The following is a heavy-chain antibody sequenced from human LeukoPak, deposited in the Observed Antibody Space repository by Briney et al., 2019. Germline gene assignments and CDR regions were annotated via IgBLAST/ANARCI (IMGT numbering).Heavy chain of an antibody. Sequence: SGPTLVKPTQTLTLICTFSGFSLTTHGVGVAWIRQPPGKAPEWLAIICWDGDKRFSPSLKTRLTITKDTSKYQVVLTMTNMDPVDTATYYCARSPYYDSSFDSWGQGTLVTVSS. CDR1: GFSLTTHGVG. CDR3: ARSPYYDSSFDS. J-gene: IGHJ4*02. V-gene: IGHV2-5*02. D-gene: IGHD3-22*01. CDR2: ICWDGDK.